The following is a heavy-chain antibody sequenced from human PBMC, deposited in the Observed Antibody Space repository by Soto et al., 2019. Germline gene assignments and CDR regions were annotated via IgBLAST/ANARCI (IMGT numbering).Heavy chain of an antibody. V-gene: IGHV3-23*01. D-gene: IGHD4-17*01. J-gene: IGHJ6*02. CDR2: ISGSGGST. CDR3: AKAMGKHDYGDFVPGYYYGMDV. CDR1: GFTFSSYA. Sequence: EVQLLESGGGLVQPGGSLRLSCAASGFTFSSYAMSWVRQAPGKGLEWVSAISGSGGSTYYADSVKGRFTISRDNSKNTLYLQMNSLRAEDTAVYYCAKAMGKHDYGDFVPGYYYGMDVWGQGTTVTVSS.